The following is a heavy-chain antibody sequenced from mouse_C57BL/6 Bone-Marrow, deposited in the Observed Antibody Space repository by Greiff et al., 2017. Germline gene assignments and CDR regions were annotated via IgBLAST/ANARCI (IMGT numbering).Heavy chain of an antibody. CDR3: TRRGYGSSDWYFDV. D-gene: IGHD1-1*01. CDR1: GYTFTSYW. CDR2: IYPGNRDT. J-gene: IGHJ1*03. V-gene: IGHV1-5*01. Sequence: VKVVESGTVPARPGASVKMFFKTSGYTFTSYWMQWVKQRPGPGLEWIGAIYPGNRDTSYNQKFKGKAKLTAVTSASTAYMELSSLTNEDSAVYYCTRRGYGSSDWYFDVWGTGTTVTVSS.